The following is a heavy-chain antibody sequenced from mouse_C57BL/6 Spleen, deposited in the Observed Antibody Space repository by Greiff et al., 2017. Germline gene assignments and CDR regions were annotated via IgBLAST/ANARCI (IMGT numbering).Heavy chain of an antibody. Sequence: EVKLMESEGGLVQPGSSMKLSCTASGFTFSDYYMAWVRQVPEKGLEWVANINYDGSSTYYLDSLTSRFIISRDNAKNFLYLQMSSLKSEDTATYYCARDDYGSSYLDYWGQGTTRTVSS. CDR1: GFTFSDYY. CDR2: INYDGSST. J-gene: IGHJ2*01. V-gene: IGHV5-16*01. D-gene: IGHD1-1*01. CDR3: ARDDYGSSYLDY.